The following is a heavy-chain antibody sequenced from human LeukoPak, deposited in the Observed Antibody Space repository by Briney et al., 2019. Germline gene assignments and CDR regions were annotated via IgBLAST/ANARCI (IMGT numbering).Heavy chain of an antibody. D-gene: IGHD6-13*01. CDR3: ARPASPLAAANPRYNWFDP. V-gene: IGHV1-2*02. Sequence: ASVKVSCKASGYTFTGYYMHWVRQAPGQGLEWMGWINPNSGGTNYAQKFQGRITMTRDTSISTAYMELSRLRSDDTAVYYCARPASPLAAANPRYNWFDPWGQGTLVTVSS. CDR2: INPNSGGT. CDR1: GYTFTGYY. J-gene: IGHJ5*02.